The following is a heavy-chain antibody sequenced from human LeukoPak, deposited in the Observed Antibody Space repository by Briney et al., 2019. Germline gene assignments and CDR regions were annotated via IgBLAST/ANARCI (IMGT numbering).Heavy chain of an antibody. CDR3: ATSLPNYYGSGSYYPPPYFDY. V-gene: IGHV1-18*01. D-gene: IGHD3-10*01. Sequence: ASVKVSCKASGYTFTSYGISWVRQAPGQGLEWMGWISAYNGNTNYAQKLQGRVTMTTDTSTSTAYMELRSLRFDDTAVYYCATSLPNYYGSGSYYPPPYFDYWGQGTLVTVSS. J-gene: IGHJ4*02. CDR1: GYTFTSYG. CDR2: ISAYNGNT.